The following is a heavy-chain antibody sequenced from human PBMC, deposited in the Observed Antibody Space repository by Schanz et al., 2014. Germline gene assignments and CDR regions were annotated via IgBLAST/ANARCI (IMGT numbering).Heavy chain of an antibody. Sequence: EVQLVESGGGLVQPGGSLRLSCAASGFSVGNKYMNWVRQAPGKGPEWVANIKHDGSVKDYVDSVEGRFTISRDNAKRSLFLQMNSLRVEDTAVYYCAKTLFPGGTQTFGNWGRGTLVTVSS. D-gene: IGHD2-8*02. J-gene: IGHJ4*02. CDR1: GFSVGNKY. CDR2: IKHDGSVK. CDR3: AKTLFPGGTQTFGN. V-gene: IGHV3-7*05.